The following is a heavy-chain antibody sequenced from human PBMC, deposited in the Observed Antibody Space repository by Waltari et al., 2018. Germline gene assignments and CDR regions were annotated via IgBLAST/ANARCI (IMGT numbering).Heavy chain of an antibody. CDR2: ISTSSSPI. Sequence: EVQLVESGGGLVQPGGSLRLSCAASGFTFSSYSMTWVRQAPGKGLEWISYISTSSSPIYYADSVKGRFTISRDNAKNSLYLQMNSLRAEDTAVCYCARGRVNGYMDVWGKGTTVTVSS. J-gene: IGHJ6*03. D-gene: IGHD3-10*01. V-gene: IGHV3-48*04. CDR1: GFTFSSYS. CDR3: ARGRVNGYMDV.